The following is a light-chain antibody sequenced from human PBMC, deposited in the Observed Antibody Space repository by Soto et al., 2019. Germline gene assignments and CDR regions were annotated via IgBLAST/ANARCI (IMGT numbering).Light chain of an antibody. CDR2: VNSGGSH. V-gene: IGLV4-69*01. Sequence: QLVLTQSPSASASLGASVTITCTLSSGHSNYDIAWPQQQPEKGPRSLMKVNSGGSHIKGDGIPDRFSGSSSGAERYLFIASLQSEDEADYYCQTWGTGSAIVVFGGGTQLTVL. J-gene: IGLJ7*01. CDR3: QTWGTGSAIVV. CDR1: SGHSNYD.